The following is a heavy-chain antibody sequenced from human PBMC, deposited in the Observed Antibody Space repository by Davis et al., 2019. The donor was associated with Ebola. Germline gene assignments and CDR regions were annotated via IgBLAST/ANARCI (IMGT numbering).Heavy chain of an antibody. D-gene: IGHD2-2*01. CDR2: INPSGGST. CDR3: ARGLIVVVPAAISEDDAFDI. J-gene: IGHJ3*02. Sequence: ASVKVSCKASGYTFTSYYMHWVRQAPGQGLEWMGIINPSGGSTSYAQKFQGRVTMTRDTSISTAYMELSRLRSDDTAVYYCARGLIVVVPAAISEDDAFDIWGQGTMVTVSS. CDR1: GYTFTSYY. V-gene: IGHV1-46*01.